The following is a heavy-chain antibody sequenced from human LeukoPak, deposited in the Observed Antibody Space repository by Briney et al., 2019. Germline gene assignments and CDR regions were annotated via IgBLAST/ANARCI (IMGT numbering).Heavy chain of an antibody. J-gene: IGHJ4*02. V-gene: IGHV3-7*01. CDR1: GFTFSHYW. Sequence: GGSLRLSCAASGFTFSHYWMSWVRQAPGKGLEWVANIKEDVSEKHYVDSVEGRFTISRDNAKNSLYLQMNSLRAEDTAVYYCARNKRGDIWGQGTLVTVSS. D-gene: IGHD1/OR15-1a*01. CDR3: ARNKRGDI. CDR2: IKEDVSEK.